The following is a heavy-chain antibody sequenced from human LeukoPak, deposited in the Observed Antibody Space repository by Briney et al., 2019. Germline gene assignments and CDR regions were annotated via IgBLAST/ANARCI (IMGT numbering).Heavy chain of an antibody. Sequence: PSETLSRTCAVYGDYFSGYYWSWIRQSPGTGLEWIGEVNDRGTTNYNPTLKSRVTISVVTSSNQFSLKLTSVTAADTAIYFCATRRGGPYPYYFDHWDQGALVTVSS. CDR3: ATRRGGPYPYYFDH. CDR1: GDYFSGYY. CDR2: VNDRGTT. J-gene: IGHJ4*02. V-gene: IGHV4-34*01. D-gene: IGHD2-15*01.